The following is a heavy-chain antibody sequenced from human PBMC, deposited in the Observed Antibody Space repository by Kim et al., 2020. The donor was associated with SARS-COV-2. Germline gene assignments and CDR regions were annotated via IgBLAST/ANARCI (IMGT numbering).Heavy chain of an antibody. CDR3: ARNKGATAGYFDL. V-gene: IGHV4-4*07. J-gene: IGHJ2*01. CDR1: GGSINGYY. CDR2: MYTDGSP. Sequence: SETLSLTCLVSGGSINGYYWNWIRQPAGKGLEWIGRMYTDGSPNYNPSLKSRVTVSVDTSKNQFSLKVTSVTAADTAVYYCARNKGATAGYFDLWGRGTLVTVSS.